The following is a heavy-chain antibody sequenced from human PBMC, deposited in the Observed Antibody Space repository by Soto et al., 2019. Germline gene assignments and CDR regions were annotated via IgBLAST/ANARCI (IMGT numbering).Heavy chain of an antibody. CDR2: INSAGGT. J-gene: IGHJ4*02. V-gene: IGHV3-66*01. CDR3: ATNTYYDVSGSQTLDY. Sequence: PGGSLRLSCAASGLTVRNSYMSWVRQAPGKGLEWVSVINSAGGTYYADFVQGRFTTSRDNSRNTVYLQMNSLKAEDTALYYCATNTYYDVSGSQTLDYWGQGTQVTVSS. CDR1: GLTVRNSY. D-gene: IGHD3-10*01.